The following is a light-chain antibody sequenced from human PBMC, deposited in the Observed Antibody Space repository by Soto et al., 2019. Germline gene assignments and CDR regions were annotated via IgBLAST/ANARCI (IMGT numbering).Light chain of an antibody. J-gene: IGLJ1*01. V-gene: IGLV2-14*01. Sequence: QSVLTQPASVSGSPGQSVTISYTGTGSDVGAYKYVSWYQQHPGKAPKLMIYEVSNRPSGVSNRFSGSKSGNTVSLTISGLQADDEADYYCNSYAGDIIRFVFGTGTKVTVL. CDR1: GSDVGAYKY. CDR3: NSYAGDIIRFV. CDR2: EVS.